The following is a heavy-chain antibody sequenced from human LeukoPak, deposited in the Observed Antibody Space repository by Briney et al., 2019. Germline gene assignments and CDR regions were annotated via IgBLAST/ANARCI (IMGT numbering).Heavy chain of an antibody. CDR2: ISSSSSTI. V-gene: IGHV3-48*01. J-gene: IGHJ4*02. CDR3: AKDERWLQYRPGSPFDY. CDR1: GFTFSSYS. D-gene: IGHD5-24*01. Sequence: PGGSLRLSCAASGFTFSSYSMNWVRQAPGKGLEWVSYISSSSSTIYYADSVKGRFTISRDNSKNTLYLQMNSLRAEDTAVYYCAKDERWLQYRPGSPFDYWGQGTLVTVSS.